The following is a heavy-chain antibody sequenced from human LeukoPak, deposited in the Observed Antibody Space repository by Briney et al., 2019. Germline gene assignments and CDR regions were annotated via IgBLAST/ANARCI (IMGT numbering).Heavy chain of an antibody. Sequence: GGSLRLSCAASGFTFSTYWMTWVRQAPGKGLEWVANIKEDGSREYYVDSVKGRFTISRDNAKNSLYLQMDSLTAEDTAVYYCARDSPGYGAYVSWGQGTLVSISS. D-gene: IGHD5-12*01. CDR3: ARDSPGYGAYVS. CDR2: IKEDGSRE. V-gene: IGHV3-7*01. CDR1: GFTFSTYW. J-gene: IGHJ1*01.